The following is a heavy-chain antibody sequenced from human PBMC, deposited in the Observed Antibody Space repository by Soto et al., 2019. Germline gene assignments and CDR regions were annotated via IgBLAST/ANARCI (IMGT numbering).Heavy chain of an antibody. D-gene: IGHD6-19*01. CDR2: IKSKTDGGTT. CDR1: GFTFSNAW. V-gene: IGHV3-15*07. J-gene: IGHJ6*02. Sequence: PGGSLRLSCAASGFTFSNAWMNWVRQAPGKGLEWVGRIKSKTDGGTTDYAAPVKGRFTISRDDSKNTLYLQMNSLKTEDAAVYYCTTVLGIAVARYYYYYGMDVWGRGTTVTVSS. CDR3: TTVLGIAVARYYYYYGMDV.